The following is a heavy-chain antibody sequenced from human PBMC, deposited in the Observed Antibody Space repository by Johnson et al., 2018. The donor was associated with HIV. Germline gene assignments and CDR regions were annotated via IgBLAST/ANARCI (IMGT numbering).Heavy chain of an antibody. CDR3: ARVSDDYGGNPAAWGAFDV. Sequence: VQLVESGGGLVQPGRSLRLSCAASGFTFDDYAMHWVRQAPGKGLEWVSGISWNGDSTGYADSVKGRFTISRDNAKNSLYLQMNNLRAEDTALYYCARVSDDYGGNPAAWGAFDVWGQGTMVTVSS. D-gene: IGHD4-23*01. V-gene: IGHV3-9*01. J-gene: IGHJ3*01. CDR1: GFTFDDYA. CDR2: ISWNGDST.